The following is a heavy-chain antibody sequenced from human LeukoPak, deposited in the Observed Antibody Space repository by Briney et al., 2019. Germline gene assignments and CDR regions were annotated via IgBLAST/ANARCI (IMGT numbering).Heavy chain of an antibody. V-gene: IGHV4-61*02. D-gene: IGHD3-16*02. J-gene: IGHJ4*02. CDR3: AREVVMITFGGVIVMN. CDR2: IYTSGST. Sequence: SETLSLTCTVSGGSISSGSYYWSWIRQPAGKGLEWIGRIYTSGSTNYNPSLKSRVTISVDTSKNQFSLKLSSVTAADTAVYYCAREVVMITFGGVIVMNWGQGTLVTVSS. CDR1: GGSISSGSYY.